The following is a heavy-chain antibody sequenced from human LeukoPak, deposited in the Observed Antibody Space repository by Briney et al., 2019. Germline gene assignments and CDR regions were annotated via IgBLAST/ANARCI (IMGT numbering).Heavy chain of an antibody. V-gene: IGHV3-48*03. CDR3: ARADERYYYMDV. CDR2: ISSSGSTI. CDR1: GFTFSSYE. J-gene: IGHJ6*03. Sequence: GGSLRFSCAASGFTFSSYEMNWVRQAPGKGLEWVSYISSSGSTIYYADSVKGRFTISRDNAKNSLYLQMNSLRAEDTAVYYCARADERYYYMDVWGKGTTVTVSS.